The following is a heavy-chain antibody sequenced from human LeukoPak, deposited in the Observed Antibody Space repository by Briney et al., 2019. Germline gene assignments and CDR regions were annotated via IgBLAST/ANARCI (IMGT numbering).Heavy chain of an antibody. CDR3: ASHPYHDNNAYLNH. CDR2: VKQDGSVK. D-gene: IGHD3-16*01. CDR1: GLPLSLYW. V-gene: IGHV3-7*01. J-gene: IGHJ4*02. Sequence: PGGSLRLSCAASGLPLSLYWMNWVRQAPGKGLEWVANVKQDGSVKHYVASVKGRFTISRDNAKNSLFLQMDSLPAEDTAMYFCASHPYHDNNAYLNHWGQGTLVTVSS.